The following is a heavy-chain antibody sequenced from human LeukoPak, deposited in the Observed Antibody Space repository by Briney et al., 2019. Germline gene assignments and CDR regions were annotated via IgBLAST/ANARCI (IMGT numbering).Heavy chain of an antibody. CDR2: IYYSGST. D-gene: IGHD5-18*01. V-gene: IGHV4-30-4*08. J-gene: IGHJ4*02. Sequence: SQTLSLTCTVSGDSISSGGYYWSWIRQPPGKGLEWIGYIYYSGSTYYNPSLKSRITISVDTSKNQFSLKLSSVTAADTAVYYCARHWAAMGSDYWGQGTLVTVSS. CDR1: GDSISSGGYY. CDR3: ARHWAAMGSDY.